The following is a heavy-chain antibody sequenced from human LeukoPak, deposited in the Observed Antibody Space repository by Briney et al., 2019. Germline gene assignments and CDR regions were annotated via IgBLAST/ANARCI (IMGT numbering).Heavy chain of an antibody. Sequence: GGSLRLSCAASGFTFSSFATSWVRQAPGKGLEWVSGISWNSGSIGYADSVKGRFTISRDNAKNSLYLQMNSLRAEDTALYYCAKGSAMVTESYFDYWGQGTLVTVSS. CDR3: AKGSAMVTESYFDY. D-gene: IGHD5-18*01. CDR1: GFTFSSFA. V-gene: IGHV3-9*01. CDR2: ISWNSGSI. J-gene: IGHJ4*02.